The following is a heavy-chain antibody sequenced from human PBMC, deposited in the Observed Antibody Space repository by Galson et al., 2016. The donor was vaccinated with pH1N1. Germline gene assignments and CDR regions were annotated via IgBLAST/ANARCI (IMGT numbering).Heavy chain of an antibody. V-gene: IGHV3-30*04. CDR3: VSENSYETANENNYGTAFDI. D-gene: IGHD2-21*02. Sequence: SLRLSCAASGFTFSDNIMHWARQAPGKALDWVAFAPFDGREEIYADSVKGRFTISREDSTNTLYLQMSSLRAEDTAVYYCVSENSYETANENNYGTAFDIWGQGTMVIVSS. CDR1: GFTFSDNI. J-gene: IGHJ3*02. CDR2: APFDGREE.